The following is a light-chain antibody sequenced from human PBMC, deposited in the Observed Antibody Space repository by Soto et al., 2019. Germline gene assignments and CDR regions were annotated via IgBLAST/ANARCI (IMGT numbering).Light chain of an antibody. CDR2: DAS. V-gene: IGKV1-33*01. CDR3: QQYDNLLPT. J-gene: IGKJ4*01. CDR1: QDISNY. Sequence: DIPMTQSPSSLSASVGDRVTITCHASQDISNYLNWYQQKPGKAPKLLIYDASNLETGVPSRFSGSGSGTDFTFTISSLQPEDIATYYCQQYDNLLPTFGGGTKVEIK.